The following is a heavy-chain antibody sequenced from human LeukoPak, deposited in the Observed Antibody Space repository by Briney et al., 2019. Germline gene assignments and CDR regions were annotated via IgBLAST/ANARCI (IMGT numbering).Heavy chain of an antibody. CDR2: IYYSGST. Sequence: SETLSLTCTVSGGSISSDDYWWSWIRQLPGKGLEWIGYIYYSGSTYYNPSVKSPVSISVDTSKNQFSLRLSSVTAADTAVYYCARRHSAYAYFDYWGQGTLVTVSS. CDR1: GGSISSDDYW. CDR3: ARRHSAYAYFDY. D-gene: IGHD5-12*01. J-gene: IGHJ4*02. V-gene: IGHV4-31*01.